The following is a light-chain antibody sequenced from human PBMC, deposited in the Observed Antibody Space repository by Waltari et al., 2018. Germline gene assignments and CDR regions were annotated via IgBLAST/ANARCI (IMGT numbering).Light chain of an antibody. J-gene: IGKJ3*01. CDR2: DAS. CDR1: QSVTSY. Sequence: EIVLTQSPATLSLSPGERATLSCRASQSVTSYLAWYRQKPGQAPRLLIYDASNRATGIPARFSGSGSGTDFTLTISSLEPEDFAVYYCQQRSNWLFTFGPGTKVGLK. CDR3: QQRSNWLFT. V-gene: IGKV3-11*01.